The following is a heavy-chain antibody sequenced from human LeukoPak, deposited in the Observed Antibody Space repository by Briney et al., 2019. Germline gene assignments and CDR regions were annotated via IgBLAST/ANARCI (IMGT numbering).Heavy chain of an antibody. D-gene: IGHD2-2*01. CDR2: MNPNSGNT. Sequence: ASVKVSCKAPGYTFSSHDINWVRQAPGQGLVWMGWMNPNSGNTGYAQKFQGRVTMTRNTSISTAYMELSSLRSEDTAVYYCATVPAAIYYYYYGMDVWGQGTTVTVSS. CDR3: ATVPAAIYYYYYGMDV. J-gene: IGHJ6*02. CDR1: GYTFSSHD. V-gene: IGHV1-8*01.